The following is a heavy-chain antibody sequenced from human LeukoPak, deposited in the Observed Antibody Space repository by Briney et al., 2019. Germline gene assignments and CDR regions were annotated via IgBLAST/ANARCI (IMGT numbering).Heavy chain of an antibody. J-gene: IGHJ4*02. CDR3: AKDVLLYFDWTNDY. D-gene: IGHD3-9*01. CDR2: ISGSGGST. V-gene: IGHV3-23*01. Sequence: GGSLRLSCAASGFTFSSYAMSWVRQAPGKGLEWVSAISGSGGSTYYADSVKGRFTISRDNSKNTLYLQMNSLRAEDTAVYYCAKDVLLYFDWTNDYWGQGTLVTVSS. CDR1: GFTFSSYA.